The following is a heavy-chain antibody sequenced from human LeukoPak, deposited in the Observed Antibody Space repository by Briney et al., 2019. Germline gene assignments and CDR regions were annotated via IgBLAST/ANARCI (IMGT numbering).Heavy chain of an antibody. D-gene: IGHD6-19*01. CDR3: ARNSGWYGVS. CDR2: IYSDNT. V-gene: IGHV3-53*01. CDR1: GFTVSSNS. Sequence: GGSLRLSCTVSGFTVSSNSMSWVRQAPGKGLEWVSFIYSDNTHYSDSAKGRFTISRDNSKNTLYLQLNSLSADDTAVYYCARNSGWYGVSWGQGTLVTVSS. J-gene: IGHJ1*01.